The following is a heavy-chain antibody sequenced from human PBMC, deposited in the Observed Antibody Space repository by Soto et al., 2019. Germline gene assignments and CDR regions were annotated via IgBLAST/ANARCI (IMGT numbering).Heavy chain of an antibody. Sequence: GGSLRLSCAASGFTVSSNYMSWVRQAPGKGLEWVSVIYSGGSTYYADSVKGRFTISRHNSKNTLYLQMNSLRAEDTAVYYCARQYYYDSSGYYRGNWFDPWGQGTLVTVSS. V-gene: IGHV3-53*04. D-gene: IGHD3-22*01. J-gene: IGHJ5*02. CDR3: ARQYYYDSSGYYRGNWFDP. CDR1: GFTVSSNY. CDR2: IYSGGST.